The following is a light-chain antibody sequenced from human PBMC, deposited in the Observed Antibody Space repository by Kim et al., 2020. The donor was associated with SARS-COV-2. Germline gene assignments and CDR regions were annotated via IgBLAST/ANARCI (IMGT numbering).Light chain of an antibody. V-gene: IGLV1-44*01. J-gene: IGLJ2*01. CDR3: ASWDDTLNGVV. CDR1: WSNIVRNT. Sequence: GQRVTMSCSGRWSNIVRNTVNWYQQLPGTAPQLLIYSNNEKFSGVSDRFSGSKSGSSASLAINGLQSEDEGDYYCASWDDTLNGVVFGGGTQLTVL. CDR2: SNN.